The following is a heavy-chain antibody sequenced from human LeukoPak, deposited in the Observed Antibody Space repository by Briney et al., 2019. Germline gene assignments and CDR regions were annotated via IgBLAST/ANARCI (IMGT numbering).Heavy chain of an antibody. CDR1: GYTFTSYG. D-gene: IGHD3-10*01. J-gene: IGHJ4*02. Sequence: GASVKVSCRASGYTFTSYGISWVRQAPGQGLEWMGRINPNSGDTEYTQKFQDGVTMTRDTSTSTAYMELSGLRSGDTAVYYCARDKYYYGSGTFYSSAVFDNWGQGTLVAVSS. CDR3: ARDKYYYGSGTFYSSAVFDN. V-gene: IGHV1-2*06. CDR2: INPNSGDT.